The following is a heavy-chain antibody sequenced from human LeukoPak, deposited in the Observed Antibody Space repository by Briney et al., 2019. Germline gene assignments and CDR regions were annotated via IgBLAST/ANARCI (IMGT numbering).Heavy chain of an antibody. V-gene: IGHV1-18*01. CDR2: ISAYNGNT. D-gene: IGHD3-10*01. Sequence: GASVKVSCKASGYTVTSYGISWVRQAPGQGLEWMGWISAYNGNTNYAQKLQGRVTMTTDTSTSTAYMELSRLRSDDTAVYYCARNAYSGSYYNGLGTTWFDPWGQGTLVTVSS. CDR1: GYTVTSYG. CDR3: ARNAYSGSYYNGLGTTWFDP. J-gene: IGHJ5*02.